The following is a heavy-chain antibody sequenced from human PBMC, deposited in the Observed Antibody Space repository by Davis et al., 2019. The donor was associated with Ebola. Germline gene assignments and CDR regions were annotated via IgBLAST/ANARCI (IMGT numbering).Heavy chain of an antibody. Sequence: ASVMVSCKASGYTFNNYAISSARQPPGQGLEWMGWISAYNGYTNYAQILQVRVTMTTDTSTGTAYMELRSLRSDDTAVYFCARTSIVGTTATASAIWGQGTKVTVSS. D-gene: IGHD1-26*01. CDR1: GYTFNNYA. CDR2: ISAYNGYT. J-gene: IGHJ3*02. V-gene: IGHV1-18*01. CDR3: ARTSIVGTTATASAI.